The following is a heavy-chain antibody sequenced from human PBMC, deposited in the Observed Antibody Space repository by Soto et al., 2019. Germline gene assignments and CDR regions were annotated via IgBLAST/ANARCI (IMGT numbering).Heavy chain of an antibody. Sequence: HPGGSLRLSCVASGFTFISSFMGWIRQAPGKGLEWVANINQDGGVTYYVDSVKGRFTISRDNAKNSLYLQMNSLRAEDTAVYYCARSLDSSGFAYFQHWGQGTLVTVSS. D-gene: IGHD3-22*01. CDR1: GFTFISSF. V-gene: IGHV3-7*03. J-gene: IGHJ1*01. CDR3: ARSLDSSGFAYFQH. CDR2: INQDGGVT.